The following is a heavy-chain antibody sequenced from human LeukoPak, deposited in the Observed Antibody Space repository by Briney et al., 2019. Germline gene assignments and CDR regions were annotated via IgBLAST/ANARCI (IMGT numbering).Heavy chain of an antibody. V-gene: IGHV1-18*01. J-gene: IGHJ4*02. CDR1: GYTFTSYG. CDR2: ISAYNGHT. D-gene: IGHD5-18*01. CDR3: ASYGSYGTSIDY. Sequence: VASVKVSCETSGYTFTSYGISWVRQAPGQGLEWMGWISAYNGHTNYAQKLQGRVTMTTDTSTSTAYMDLRSLRSDDTAVYYCASYGSYGTSIDYWGQGTLVTVSS.